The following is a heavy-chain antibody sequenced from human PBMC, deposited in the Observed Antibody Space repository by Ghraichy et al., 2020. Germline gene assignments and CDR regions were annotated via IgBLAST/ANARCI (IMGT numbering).Heavy chain of an antibody. CDR3: ARGVAAAGNWFDP. D-gene: IGHD6-13*01. CDR1: GGSISSGGYY. V-gene: IGHV4-31*01. Sequence: LSLTCTVSGGSISSGGYYWSWIRQHPGKGLEWIGYIYYSGSTYYNPSLKSLVTISVDTSKNQFSLKLSSVTAADTAVYYCARGVAAAGNWFDPWGQGTLVTVSS. CDR2: IYYSGST. J-gene: IGHJ5*02.